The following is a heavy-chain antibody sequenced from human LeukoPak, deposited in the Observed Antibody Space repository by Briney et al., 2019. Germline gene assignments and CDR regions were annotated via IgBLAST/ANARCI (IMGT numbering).Heavy chain of an antibody. Sequence: QPGGSLRLSCAASGFTFITYSMNWVRQAPGKGLEWVSSISSSSSYIYYADSVRGRFTISRDNPKNSLYLQMNSLRAEDTAVYYCARVALVSGPSYGSESEAADYWGQGTLVTVSS. CDR1: GFTFITYS. D-gene: IGHD3-10*01. CDR3: ARVALVSGPSYGSESEAADY. V-gene: IGHV3-21*01. J-gene: IGHJ4*02. CDR2: ISSSSSYI.